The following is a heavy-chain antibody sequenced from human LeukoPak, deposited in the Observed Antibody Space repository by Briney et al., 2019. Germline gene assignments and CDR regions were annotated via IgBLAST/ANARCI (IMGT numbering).Heavy chain of an antibody. CDR1: GFIFSSYA. CDR3: ANGRSGYYSPFDY. Sequence: GGSLRLSCAASGFIFSSYAMSWVRQAPGRGLEWVSTISGSGGSTYYADSVKGRFTISRDNSKNTPYLQMNNLRAEDTAVYYCANGRSGYYSPFDYWGQGTLVTVSS. V-gene: IGHV3-23*01. J-gene: IGHJ4*02. D-gene: IGHD3-22*01. CDR2: ISGSGGST.